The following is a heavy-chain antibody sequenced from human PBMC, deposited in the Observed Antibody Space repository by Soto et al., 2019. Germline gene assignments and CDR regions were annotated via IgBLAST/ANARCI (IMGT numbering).Heavy chain of an antibody. Sequence: QVQLQESGPGLVKPSQTLSLTCTVSGGSISSGGYYWSWIRQHPGKGLEWIGYVYYRGSTYYKPSLQSLLNISVDASKNEFSPKLRSVTAADAGVYHCARARPDGYYGMDVWGQGTTVTVSS. V-gene: IGHV4-31*01. CDR3: ARARPDGYYGMDV. J-gene: IGHJ6*02. CDR2: VYYRGST. CDR1: GGSISSGGYY.